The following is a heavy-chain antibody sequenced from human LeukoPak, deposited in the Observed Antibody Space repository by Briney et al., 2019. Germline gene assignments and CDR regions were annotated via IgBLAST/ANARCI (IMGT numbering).Heavy chain of an antibody. CDR1: GFTFSTYL. V-gene: IGHV3-7*03. J-gene: IGHJ4*02. Sequence: HPGGSLRLSCAASGFTFSTYLMMWVRQAPGKGLEWVANINQDGSAQWYVDSVKGRFIISRDNAKNSLYLQMNSLRAEDTALYYCAKDLSSGYYGGEDYWGQGTLVTVSS. CDR3: AKDLSSGYYGGEDY. D-gene: IGHD3-22*01. CDR2: INQDGSAQ.